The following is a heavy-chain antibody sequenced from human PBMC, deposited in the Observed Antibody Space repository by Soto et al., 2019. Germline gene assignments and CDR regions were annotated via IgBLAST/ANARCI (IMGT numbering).Heavy chain of an antibody. Sequence: EVQLVESGGGLIQPGGSLRLSCAVSGFTVSNNYMSWVRQAPGKGLEGVSVIYSGGYTAYGDSVKGRFTISRDNSKKPQFLQIKSPRPADPGVYYWGTQRGGGGYWGQGTLVTVSS. J-gene: IGHJ4*02. CDR1: GFTVSNNY. V-gene: IGHV3-53*01. CDR3: GTQRGGGGY. D-gene: IGHD6-25*01. CDR2: IYSGGYT.